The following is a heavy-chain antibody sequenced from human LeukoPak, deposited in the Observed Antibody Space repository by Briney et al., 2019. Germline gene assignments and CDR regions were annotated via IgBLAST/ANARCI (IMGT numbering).Heavy chain of an antibody. V-gene: IGHV3-21*01. CDR2: ISSSSSYM. CDR1: GFTFSSYS. J-gene: IGHJ4*02. CDR3: ARVRIWSGCDDY. D-gene: IGHD3-3*01. Sequence: PGGSLRLSCAASGFTFSSYSMNWVRQAPGKGLEWVSSISSSSSYMYYADSVKGRFTISRDNAKNSLYLQMNSLRAEDTAVYYCARVRIWSGCDDYWGQGTLVTVSS.